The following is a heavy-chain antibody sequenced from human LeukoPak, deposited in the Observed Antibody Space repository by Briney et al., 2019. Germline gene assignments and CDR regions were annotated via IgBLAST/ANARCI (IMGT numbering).Heavy chain of an antibody. V-gene: IGHV4-59*11. CDR2: VHYGGST. CDR1: GASISRQY. Sequence: SETLSLTCTVSGASISRQYWSWIRQSPGKGLEWIGNVHYGGSTNYNPSFSSRVAISMLPSENQFSLMLSFVTSADTALYYCARSEGGGYSAQLEYWGQGTLVTVSS. J-gene: IGHJ4*02. CDR3: ARSEGGGYSAQLEY. D-gene: IGHD5-18*01.